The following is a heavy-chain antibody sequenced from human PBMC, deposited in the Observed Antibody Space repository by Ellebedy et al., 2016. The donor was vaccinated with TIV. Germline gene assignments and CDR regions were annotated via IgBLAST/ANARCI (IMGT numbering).Heavy chain of an antibody. J-gene: IGHJ4*02. V-gene: IGHV3-23*01. CDR3: AKDRTITALYALDY. CDR2: ISDAGERT. Sequence: GESLKISCAASGFSFSTYGLSWVRQAPGKGLEWVSGISDAGERTYYADSVKGRFTISRDNSKNTLYLQMNSLRVEDTAVYYCAKDRTITALYALDYWGQGTLVTVSP. CDR1: GFSFSTYG. D-gene: IGHD5-24*01.